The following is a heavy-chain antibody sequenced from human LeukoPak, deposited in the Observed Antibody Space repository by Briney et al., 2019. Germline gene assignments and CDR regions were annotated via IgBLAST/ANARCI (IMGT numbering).Heavy chain of an antibody. CDR2: IRYDSSKK. V-gene: IGHV3-30*02. Sequence: WFAFIRYDSSKKYYADSVKGRFTISRENYKKTLYLQMNSLRAEDTAVYYCARITYGSGNCYWGQGTLVTVSS. CDR3: ARITYGSGNCY. J-gene: IGHJ4*02. D-gene: IGHD3-10*01.